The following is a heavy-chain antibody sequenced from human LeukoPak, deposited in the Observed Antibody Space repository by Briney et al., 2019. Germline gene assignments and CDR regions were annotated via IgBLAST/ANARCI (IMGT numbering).Heavy chain of an antibody. J-gene: IGHJ4*02. CDR1: GFTFSSCG. CDR2: ISYDGSNK. CDR3: AKERFVREFDY. Sequence: QPGRSLRLSCAASGFTFSSCGMHWVRQAPGKGLEWVAVISYDGSNKYYADSVKGRFTISRDNSKNTLYLQMNSLRAEDTAVYYCAKERFVREFDYWGQGTLVTVSS. V-gene: IGHV3-30*18. D-gene: IGHD3-10*01.